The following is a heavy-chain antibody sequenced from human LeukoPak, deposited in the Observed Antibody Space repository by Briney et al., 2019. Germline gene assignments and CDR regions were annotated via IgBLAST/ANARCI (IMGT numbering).Heavy chain of an antibody. V-gene: IGHV3-7*03. Sequence: GGSLRLSCVASGFTFSDYWMSWVRQAPGMGLEWVANIETDGDEKNYVDSVKGRFTISRDNARNSLYLQMNSLRADDTAVYYCAKERSTDIAAAVNYWGQGTLVTVSS. D-gene: IGHD6-13*01. CDR2: IETDGDEK. CDR1: GFTFSDYW. CDR3: AKERSTDIAAAVNY. J-gene: IGHJ4*02.